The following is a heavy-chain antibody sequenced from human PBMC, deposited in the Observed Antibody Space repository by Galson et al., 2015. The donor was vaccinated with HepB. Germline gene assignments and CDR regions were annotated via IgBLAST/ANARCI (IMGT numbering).Heavy chain of an antibody. CDR2: INPNSGGT. V-gene: IGHV1-2*04. CDR1: GYTFTGYY. D-gene: IGHD3-3*01. CDR3: ARENTAYYDFWSGPLLKGLEGAFDI. Sequence: SVKVSCKASGYTFTGYYMHWVRQAPGQGREWMGWINPNSGGTNYAQKFQGWVTMTRDTSISTAYMELSSLRSDDTAVYYCARENTAYYDFWSGPLLKGLEGAFDIWGQGTMVTVSS. J-gene: IGHJ3*02.